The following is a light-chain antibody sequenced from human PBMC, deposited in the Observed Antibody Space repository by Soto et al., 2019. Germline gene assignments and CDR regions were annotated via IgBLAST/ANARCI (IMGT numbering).Light chain of an antibody. CDR3: QQYVSSPYT. J-gene: IGKJ2*01. Sequence: EIVLTQSPGTLSLSPGERATLSCRASQSVSSSSLAWYQQKPGQAPRLLIYGASSRATGIPDRFSGSGSGTDFTLTISRLEPEDFAVFYCQQYVSSPYTFGQGTKLEIK. CDR1: QSVSSSS. V-gene: IGKV3-20*01. CDR2: GAS.